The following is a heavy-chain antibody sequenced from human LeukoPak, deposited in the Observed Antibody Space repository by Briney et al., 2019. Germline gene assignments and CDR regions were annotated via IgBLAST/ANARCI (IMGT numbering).Heavy chain of an antibody. CDR2: INPNSGGT. D-gene: IGHD3-10*01. Sequence: ASVKVSCKASGYTFTGYYMHWVRQAPGQGLEGMGWINPNSGGTNYAQKFQGRVTMTRDTSISTAYMELSRLRSNDTAVYYCARNGGSGYYYYYMDVWGKGTTVTVSS. CDR3: ARNGGSGYYYYYMDV. J-gene: IGHJ6*03. V-gene: IGHV1-2*02. CDR1: GYTFTGYY.